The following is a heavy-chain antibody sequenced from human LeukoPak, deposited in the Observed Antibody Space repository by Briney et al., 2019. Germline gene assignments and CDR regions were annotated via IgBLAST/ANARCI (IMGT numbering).Heavy chain of an antibody. D-gene: IGHD3-10*01. CDR2: ISGSGGST. V-gene: IGHV3-23*01. CDR1: GFTFSSYG. Sequence: GGSLRLSCAASGFTFSSYGMSWVRQAPGKGLEWVSGISGSGGSTYYADSVKGRFTISRDNAKNSLYLQMNSLRAEDTAVYYCARGEYGSGSYHIDYWGQGTLVTVSS. J-gene: IGHJ4*02. CDR3: ARGEYGSGSYHIDY.